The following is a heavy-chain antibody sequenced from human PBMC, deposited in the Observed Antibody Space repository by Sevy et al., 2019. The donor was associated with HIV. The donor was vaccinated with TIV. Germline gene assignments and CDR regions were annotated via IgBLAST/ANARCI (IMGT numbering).Heavy chain of an antibody. J-gene: IGHJ4*02. Sequence: GGSLRLSCAASGFTFRSYEFNWVRQAPGKGLQWISHISTGGAGGATIFYADSVKGRFTISRDNSKNTLYLQMHSLRVEDTAIYYCARAPAVGDWPFDYWGQGTLVTVSS. CDR1: GFTFRSYE. CDR3: ARAPAVGDWPFDY. V-gene: IGHV3-48*03. CDR2: ISTGGAGGATI. D-gene: IGHD2-21*02.